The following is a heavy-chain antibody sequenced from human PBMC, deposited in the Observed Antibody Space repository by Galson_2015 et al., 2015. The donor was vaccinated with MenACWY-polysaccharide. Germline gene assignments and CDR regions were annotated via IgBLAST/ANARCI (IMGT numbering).Heavy chain of an antibody. CDR2: LYWDDDK. Sequence: PALVKPTQPLTLPCTFSGFSLSTSGVGVGWIRQPPGKALEWLALLYWDDDKRYSPSLKSRLTITKDTSKNQVVLTMTNMDPVDTATYYCAHVLDDFWSGYSFDIWGQGTMVTVSS. CDR1: GFSLSTSGVG. CDR3: AHVLDDFWSGYSFDI. V-gene: IGHV2-5*02. J-gene: IGHJ3*02. D-gene: IGHD3-3*01.